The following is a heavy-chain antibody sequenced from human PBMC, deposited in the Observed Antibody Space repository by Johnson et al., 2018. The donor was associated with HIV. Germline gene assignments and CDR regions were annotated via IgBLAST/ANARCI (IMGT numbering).Heavy chain of an antibody. CDR3: ASGGWLEGAFDI. D-gene: IGHD6-19*01. V-gene: IGHV3-48*04. J-gene: IGHJ3*02. CDR2: ISSSGTTI. Sequence: VQLVESGGGVVQPGRSLRLSCAASGFTFSSYGMHWVRQAPGKGLEWVSCISSSGTTIYYADSMKGRFTISRDNAKNTLYLQMTSLRAEDTAVYYCASGGWLEGAFDIWGQGTMVTVSS. CDR1: GFTFSSYG.